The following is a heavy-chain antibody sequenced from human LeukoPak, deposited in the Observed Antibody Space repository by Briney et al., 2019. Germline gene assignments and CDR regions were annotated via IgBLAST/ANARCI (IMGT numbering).Heavy chain of an antibody. CDR2: IYYSGST. D-gene: IGHD3-22*01. J-gene: IGHJ4*02. CDR3: ARETYDSSGYYIDY. CDR1: GGPISSYY. Sequence: PSETLSLTCTVSGGPISSYYWSWIRQPPGKGLEWIGYIYYSGSTNYNPSLRGRVTISLDTSKKQFSLKVNSVTAADTAVYYCARETYDSSGYYIDYWGQGTLVTVSS. V-gene: IGHV4-59*01.